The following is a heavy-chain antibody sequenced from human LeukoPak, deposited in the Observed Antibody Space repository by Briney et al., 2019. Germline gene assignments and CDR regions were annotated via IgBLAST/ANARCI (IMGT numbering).Heavy chain of an antibody. J-gene: IGHJ6*02. CDR3: ARDRVPYCSGVSCSVDV. CDR1: GFTFSNYW. Sequence: PGGSLRLFCAACGFTFSNYWVQGLRQARGEGVVWVSRIFSEGSATNYGDSVKGRFTISRDNAKNTLYLQMNSLRVEDTAVYYCARDRVPYCSGVSCSVDVWGQGTTLTVAS. CDR2: IFSEGSAT. D-gene: IGHD2-15*01. V-gene: IGHV3-74*01.